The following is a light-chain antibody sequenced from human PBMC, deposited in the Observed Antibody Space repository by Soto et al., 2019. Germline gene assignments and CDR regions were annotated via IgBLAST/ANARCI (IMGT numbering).Light chain of an antibody. V-gene: IGKV1-12*01. CDR3: RQADTFPLT. CDR1: QGISSW. CDR2: AAS. J-gene: IGKJ4*01. Sequence: DIQMTQSPSSVSASVGDRVTITCRASQGISSWVAWYQQKPGKAPNLLIYAASSLQSGVPSRFGGSGSGTEFTLTISNLQPEDFATYYCRQADTFPLTFGGGTKVDIK.